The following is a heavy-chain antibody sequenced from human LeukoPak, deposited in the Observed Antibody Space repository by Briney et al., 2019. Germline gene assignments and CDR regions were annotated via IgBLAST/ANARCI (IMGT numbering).Heavy chain of an antibody. CDR1: GFTVSANY. CDR3: ARDRGGSRSDC. CDR2: IYSGGTT. V-gene: IGHV3-66*01. D-gene: IGHD6-13*01. Sequence: PGGSLRLSCAASGFTVSANYMSWVRQAPGKGLEWASVIYSGGTTYYADSVKDRFTISRDNSKTTLYLQMNSLRAEDTAVYYCARDRGGSRSDCWGQGTLVTVSS. J-gene: IGHJ4*02.